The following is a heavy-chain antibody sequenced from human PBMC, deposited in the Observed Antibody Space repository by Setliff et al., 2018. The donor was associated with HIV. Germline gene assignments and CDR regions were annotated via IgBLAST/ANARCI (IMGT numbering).Heavy chain of an antibody. CDR2: VYNSGIT. V-gene: IGHV4-39*07. J-gene: IGHJ5*02. CDR1: GGSVSSPSYY. CDR3: ATCRHRPPNWFDP. Sequence: SETLSLTCAVSGGSVSSPSYYWGWIRQPPGKGLEWIRSVYNSGITFKNPSLKSRVSISVDRSGNQFSLRLTSVTAADTAVYYCATCRHRPPNWFDPWGQGTVVTVSS.